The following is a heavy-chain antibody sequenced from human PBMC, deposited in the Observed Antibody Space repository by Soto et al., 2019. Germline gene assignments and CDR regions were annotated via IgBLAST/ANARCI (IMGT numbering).Heavy chain of an antibody. CDR3: AKDVGGGFGELLA. D-gene: IGHD3-10*01. V-gene: IGHV3-53*01. J-gene: IGHJ4*02. CDR1: GFTVSSNY. CDR2: IYSGGST. Sequence: PGGSLRLSCAASGFTVSSNYMSWVRQAPGKGLEWVSVIYSGGSTYYADSVKGRFTISRHNSKNTLYLQMNSLRAEDTAVYYCAKDVGGGFGELLAWGQGALVTVSS.